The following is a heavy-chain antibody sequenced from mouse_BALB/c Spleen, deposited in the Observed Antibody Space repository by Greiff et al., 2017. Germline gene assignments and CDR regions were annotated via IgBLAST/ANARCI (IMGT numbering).Heavy chain of an antibody. CDR1: GFTFSSYA. V-gene: IGHV5-6-5*01. D-gene: IGHD1-1*02. CDR2: ISSGGST. CDR3: ARGGGPFDY. J-gene: IGHJ2*01. Sequence: EVQLVESGGGLVKPGGSLKLSCAASGFTFSSYAMSWVRQTPEKRLEWVASISSGGSTYYPDSVKGRFTISRDNARNILYLQMSSLRSEDTAMYYCARGGGPFDYWGQGTTLTVSS.